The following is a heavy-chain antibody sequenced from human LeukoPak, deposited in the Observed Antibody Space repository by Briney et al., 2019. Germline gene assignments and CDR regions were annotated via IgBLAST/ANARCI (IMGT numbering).Heavy chain of an antibody. CDR2: ILDSGYST. CDR3: AKLGGHPLHNYYVGV. J-gene: IGHJ6*03. CDR1: GFTFSGHE. D-gene: IGHD3-16*01. V-gene: IGHV3-23*01. Sequence: GGSLRLSCAASGFTFSGHEMNWVRQTPGKGLEWVSGILDSGYSTYYANSVKGRFTISRDNSNNTLYLQMNSLRAEDTAVYYCAKLGGHPLHNYYVGVWGKGTTVAVSS.